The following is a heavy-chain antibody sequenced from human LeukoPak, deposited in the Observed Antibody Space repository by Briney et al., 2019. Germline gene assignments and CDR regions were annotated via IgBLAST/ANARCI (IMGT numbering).Heavy chain of an antibody. CDR1: GFAVNSYY. V-gene: IGHV3-53*01. Sequence: GGPLRLSCAASGFAVNSYYMSWVRQAPGKGLEWVSAVFRDGSTSHADSVKGRVTISRDNSRNTVYLQMNSLRAEDTAVYYCATETWKDWGQGTLVTVSS. D-gene: IGHD1-1*01. CDR3: ATETWKD. CDR2: VFRDGST. J-gene: IGHJ4*02.